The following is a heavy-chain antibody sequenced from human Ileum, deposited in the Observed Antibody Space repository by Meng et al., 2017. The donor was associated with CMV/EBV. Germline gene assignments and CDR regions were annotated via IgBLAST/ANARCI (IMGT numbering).Heavy chain of an antibody. Sequence: GESLKISCAASGFTFSNYGIHWVRQAPGKGLEWVTFIQYDESNKFYADSVKGRFTISRDNSKNTLYLQMDSLRPEDTAVYYCAKDWRFTTSYNPLESPGNWGQGTLVTVSS. CDR1: GFTFSNYG. CDR3: AKDWRFTTSYNPLESPGN. J-gene: IGHJ4*02. V-gene: IGHV3-30*02. D-gene: IGHD2-2*02. CDR2: IQYDESNK.